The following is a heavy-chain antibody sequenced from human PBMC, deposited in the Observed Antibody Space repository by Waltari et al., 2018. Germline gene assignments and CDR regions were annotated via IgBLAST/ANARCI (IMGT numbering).Heavy chain of an antibody. CDR1: GDSISSSHYY. CDR3: ARDFTVRYFDWLSQGDLYYFDN. Sequence: QLQESGPGLMTTSETLSLTCTVSGDSISSSHYYWGWIRQPPGKGLEWIGSIYYSGNTYYNPSLKSRATVAVDTSKNQFSLNLISVTAADTAVYFCARDFTVRYFDWLSQGDLYYFDNWGQGTLVTVSS. CDR2: IYYSGNT. V-gene: IGHV4-39*07. D-gene: IGHD3-9*01. J-gene: IGHJ4*02.